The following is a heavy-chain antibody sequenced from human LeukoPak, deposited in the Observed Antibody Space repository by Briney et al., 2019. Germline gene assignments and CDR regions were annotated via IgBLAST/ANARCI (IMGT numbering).Heavy chain of an antibody. CDR3: ARRQIDCSTTSCYVDY. CDR1: GYTFTDYY. D-gene: IGHD2-2*01. V-gene: IGHV1-2*02. CDR2: INPNRGGT. Sequence: ASVKVSCKASGYTFTDYYINWIRQAPGQGLEWMGWINPNRGGTSYAQNFQGRVTMTRDTPITTAYMELSRLRSDDTAVYYCARRQIDCSTTSCYVDYWGQGTLVTVSS. J-gene: IGHJ4*02.